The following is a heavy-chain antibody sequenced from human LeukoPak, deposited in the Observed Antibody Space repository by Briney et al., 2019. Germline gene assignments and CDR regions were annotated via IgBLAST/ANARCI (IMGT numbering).Heavy chain of an antibody. CDR2: IHSSSGSI. CDR1: GFNFTNYN. CDR3: ARDLAWDAFDI. V-gene: IGHV3-21*01. Sequence: GGSLRLSCAASGFNFTNYNMNWVRQAPGKGLEWVSSIHSSSGSIYYADSLKGRFTIPRDNAKNSLYPQMNSLRAEDTAVYYCARDLAWDAFDIWGQGTMVTVSS. J-gene: IGHJ3*02.